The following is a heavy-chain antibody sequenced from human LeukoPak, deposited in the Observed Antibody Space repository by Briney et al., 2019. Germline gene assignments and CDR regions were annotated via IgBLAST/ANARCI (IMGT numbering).Heavy chain of an antibody. J-gene: IGHJ4*02. CDR2: ISGSSSYM. CDR3: ARDLRQVTFGYSSGLQVYYFDY. D-gene: IGHD6-25*01. CDR1: GFSLSSYS. Sequence: GGSLRLSCAASGFSLSSYSMNWARQAPGKGLEWVSSISGSSSYMFYADSVKGRFTISRDNAKNSLYLEMNSLRAEDTGVYYCARDLRQVTFGYSSGLQVYYFDYWGQGALVTVSS. V-gene: IGHV3-21*01.